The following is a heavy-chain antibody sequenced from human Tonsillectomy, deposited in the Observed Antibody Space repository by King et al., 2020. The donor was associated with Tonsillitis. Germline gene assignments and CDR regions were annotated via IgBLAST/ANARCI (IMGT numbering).Heavy chain of an antibody. J-gene: IGHJ4*02. CDR2: ISSGSDYI. Sequence: VQLVESGGGLVKPGGSLRLSCAASGFTFSTYSMNWVRQAPGKGLEWVSSISSGSDYILYANSVKGRFTISRDNAKNSLFLQMNNLRAEDTAVYYCARDEIAATFDYWGQGTLVTVSS. CDR3: ARDEIAATFDY. CDR1: GFTFSTYS. D-gene: IGHD6-25*01. V-gene: IGHV3-21*01.